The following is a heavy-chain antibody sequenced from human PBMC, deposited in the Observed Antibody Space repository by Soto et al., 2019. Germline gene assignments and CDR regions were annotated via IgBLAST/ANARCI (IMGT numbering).Heavy chain of an antibody. CDR3: ARVTTEFDY. J-gene: IGHJ4*02. Sequence: QLQLEESGPGLVKPSQTLSLTCAVSGDSISSDCYYWSWIRQHPGKGLEWIGHIYHSGTTYYNPALKSRVSISIDTSKNQFSLNVTSVTSADTAVYYCARVTTEFDYWGLGTLVTVSS. CDR1: GDSISSDCYY. CDR2: IYHSGTT. V-gene: IGHV4-31*11. D-gene: IGHD3-22*01.